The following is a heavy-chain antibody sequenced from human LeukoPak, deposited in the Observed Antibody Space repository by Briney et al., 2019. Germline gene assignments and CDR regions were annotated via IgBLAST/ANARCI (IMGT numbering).Heavy chain of an antibody. J-gene: IGHJ3*02. V-gene: IGHV1-18*01. Sequence: ASVKVSCKASGYTFTSYAITWVRQASGQGLECMGWINAYNGNTNYAQKLQGRVTMTTDTSTSTAYMELRSLRSDDTAVYYCARLLGELRAFHIWGQGTMVTVSS. D-gene: IGHD1-26*01. CDR1: GYTFTSYA. CDR2: INAYNGNT. CDR3: ARLLGELRAFHI.